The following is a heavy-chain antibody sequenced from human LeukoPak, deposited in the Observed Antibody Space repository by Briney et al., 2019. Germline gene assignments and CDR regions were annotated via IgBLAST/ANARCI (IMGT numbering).Heavy chain of an antibody. D-gene: IGHD3-9*01. J-gene: IGHJ3*02. V-gene: IGHV1-69*05. CDR1: GGTFSSYA. CDR3: ARRKNWFFGAFDI. CDR2: IIPIFGTA. Sequence: PVKVSCKASGGTFSSYAISWVRQAPGQGLEWMGRIIPIFGTANYAQKFQGRVTITTDESTSTAYMELSSLRSEDTAVYYCARRKNWFFGAFDIWGQGTMVTVSS.